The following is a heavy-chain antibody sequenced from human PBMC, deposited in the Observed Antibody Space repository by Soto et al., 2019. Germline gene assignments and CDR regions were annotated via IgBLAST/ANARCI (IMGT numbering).Heavy chain of an antibody. Sequence: SETLSLTCTVSGGSISPYYWNWIRQPPGKGLEWIGYIYYNGNTNYNPSLKSRATISIDTSKNQFSLKLTSVTAADTAVYYCATFRSGYYQTDAFDISGQGTMVT. CDR2: IYYNGNT. CDR1: GGSISPYY. V-gene: IGHV4-59*08. D-gene: IGHD3-22*01. CDR3: ATFRSGYYQTDAFDI. J-gene: IGHJ3*02.